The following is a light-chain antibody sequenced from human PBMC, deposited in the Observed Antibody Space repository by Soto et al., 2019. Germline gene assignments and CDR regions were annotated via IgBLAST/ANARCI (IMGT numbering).Light chain of an antibody. J-gene: IGKJ4*01. Sequence: EIVLTQSPGTLSLSPGERGTLSCRASQSLSSTYLAWYQQKPGQAPRVLIYGASSRATGIPDRFSGSGSGTDFTLTISRLEPEDFEVYYCQQYGSSSLTFGGGTKVEIK. V-gene: IGKV3-20*01. CDR1: QSLSSTY. CDR2: GAS. CDR3: QQYGSSSLT.